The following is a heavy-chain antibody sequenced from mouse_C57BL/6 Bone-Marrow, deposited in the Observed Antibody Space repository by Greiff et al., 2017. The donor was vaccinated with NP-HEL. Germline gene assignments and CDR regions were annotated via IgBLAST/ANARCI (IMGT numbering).Heavy chain of an antibody. V-gene: IGHV5-6*01. CDR3: ARHPVVRLDD. Sequence: EVMLVESGGDLVKPGGSLKLSCAASGFTFSSYGMSWVRQTPDKRLEWVATISSGGSYTYYPDSVKGRFTISRDNAKNTLYLQMSSLKSEDTAMYYCARHPVVRLDDWGQGTTLTVAS. CDR2: ISSGGSYT. J-gene: IGHJ2*01. CDR1: GFTFSSYG. D-gene: IGHD1-1*01.